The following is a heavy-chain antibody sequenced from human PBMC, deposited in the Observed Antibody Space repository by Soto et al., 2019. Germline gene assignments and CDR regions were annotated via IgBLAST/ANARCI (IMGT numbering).Heavy chain of an antibody. V-gene: IGHV1-69*13. CDR1: GGTFSSYA. CDR2: IIPIFGTA. J-gene: IGHJ4*02. D-gene: IGHD2-15*01. CDR3: ARGPDIVVVVAATPRDPYYFDY. Sequence: SVKVSCKASGGTFSSYAISWVRQAPGQGLEWMGGIIPIFGTANYAQKFQGRVTITADESTSTAYMELSSLRSEDTAVYYCARGPDIVVVVAATPRDPYYFDYWGQGTLVNVSS.